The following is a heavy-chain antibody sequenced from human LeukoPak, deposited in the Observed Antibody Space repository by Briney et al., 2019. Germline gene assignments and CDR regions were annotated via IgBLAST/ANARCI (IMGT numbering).Heavy chain of an antibody. J-gene: IGHJ4*02. V-gene: IGHV1-46*01. Sequence: ASVKVSCKASGYTFTSYYMHWVRQAPGQGLEWMGIINPSGGSTSYAQKFRGRVTMTRDMSTSTVYMELSSLRSEDTAVYYCARPSRDGYNLGDFDYWGQGTLVTVSS. CDR3: ARPSRDGYNLGDFDY. CDR1: GYTFTSYY. CDR2: INPSGGST. D-gene: IGHD5-24*01.